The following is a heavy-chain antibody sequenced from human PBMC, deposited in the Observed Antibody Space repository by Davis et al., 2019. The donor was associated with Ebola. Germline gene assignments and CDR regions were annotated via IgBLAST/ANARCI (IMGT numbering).Heavy chain of an antibody. CDR3: ARGIAAAAFDY. J-gene: IGHJ4*02. D-gene: IGHD6-13*01. CDR2: INHSGST. CDR1: GGSVSNYY. V-gene: IGHV4-34*01. Sequence: MPSETLSLTCTVSGGSVSNYYWSWIRQPPGKGLEWIGEINHSGSTNYNPSLKSRVTISVDTSKNQFSLKLSSVTAAGTAVYYCARGIAAAAFDYWGQGTLVTVSS.